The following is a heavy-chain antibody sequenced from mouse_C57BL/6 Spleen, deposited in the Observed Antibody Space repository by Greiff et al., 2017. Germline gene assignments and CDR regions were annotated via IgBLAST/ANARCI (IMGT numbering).Heavy chain of an antibody. CDR1: GFTFSSYA. V-gene: IGHV5-4*01. Sequence: EVQGVESGGGLVKPGGSLKLSCAASGFTFSSYAMSWVRQTPEKRLEWVATISDGGSYTYYPDNVKGRFTISRDNAKNNLYLQMSHLKSEDTAMYYCARERGYYVWFAYWGQGTLVTVSA. J-gene: IGHJ3*01. CDR2: ISDGGSYT. D-gene: IGHD2-3*01. CDR3: ARERGYYVWFAY.